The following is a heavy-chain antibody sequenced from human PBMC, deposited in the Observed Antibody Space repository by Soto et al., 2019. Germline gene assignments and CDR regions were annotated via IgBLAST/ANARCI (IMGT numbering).Heavy chain of an antibody. D-gene: IGHD6-6*01. CDR2: ISYDGSNK. CDR1: GFTFSSYG. J-gene: IGHJ6*02. Sequence: QVQLVESGGGVVQPGRSLRLSCAASGFTFSSYGMHWVRQAPGKGLEWVAVISYDGSNKYYAGSVKGRFTISRDNSKNTLYLQMNSLRAEDTAVYYCAKGSSSSWGYYYYGMDVWGQGTTVTVSS. V-gene: IGHV3-30*18. CDR3: AKGSSSSWGYYYYGMDV.